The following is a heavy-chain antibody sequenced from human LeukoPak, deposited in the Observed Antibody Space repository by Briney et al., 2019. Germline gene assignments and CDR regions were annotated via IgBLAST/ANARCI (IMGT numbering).Heavy chain of an antibody. Sequence: PGRSLRLSCAASGFTFSSYSMNCVRQAPGKGLEWVSSISSSSSYIYYADSVKGRFTISRDNAKNSQYLQMNSLRAEDTAVYYCASLTDIEAGAVRYWGQGTLVTVSS. V-gene: IGHV3-21*01. CDR2: ISSSSSYI. D-gene: IGHD1-26*01. J-gene: IGHJ4*02. CDR3: ASLTDIEAGAVRY. CDR1: GFTFSSYS.